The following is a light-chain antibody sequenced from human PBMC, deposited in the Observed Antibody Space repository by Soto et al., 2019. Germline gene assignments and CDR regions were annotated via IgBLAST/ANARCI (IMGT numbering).Light chain of an antibody. CDR2: GAS. Sequence: EIVLTQSPGTLSLSPGARATLSCRASQSVSRSLLAWYQQKPGQAPRLLIYGASTRATGIADRFSGSGSGTDFTLTISRLEPEDFAVYYCQQYGNPPPYSFGQGTKLEIK. V-gene: IGKV3-20*01. CDR3: QQYGNPPPYS. CDR1: QSVSRSL. J-gene: IGKJ2*03.